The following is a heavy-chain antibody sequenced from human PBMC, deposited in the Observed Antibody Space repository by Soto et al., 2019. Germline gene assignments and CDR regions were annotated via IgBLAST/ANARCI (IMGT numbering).Heavy chain of an antibody. D-gene: IGHD1-26*01. Sequence: PRVSLRLSCVASGFTFSSYGMHWVRQAPGKGLEWVAVISYDGSNKYYADSVKGRFTISRDNSKNTLYLQMNSLRAEDTAVYYCAKQRVVGATWYYGMDVRGKGTTVTVSS. CDR3: AKQRVVGATWYYGMDV. CDR1: GFTFSSYG. V-gene: IGHV3-30*18. J-gene: IGHJ6*04. CDR2: ISYDGSNK.